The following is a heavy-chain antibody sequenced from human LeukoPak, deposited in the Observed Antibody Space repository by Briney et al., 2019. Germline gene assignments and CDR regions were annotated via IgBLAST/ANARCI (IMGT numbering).Heavy chain of an antibody. D-gene: IGHD1-26*01. CDR2: INTNTGNP. V-gene: IGHV7-4-1*02. CDR3: ARGRSGSYYELHYFDY. J-gene: IGHJ4*02. CDR1: GYTFTSYA. Sequence: VASVKVSCKASGYTFTSYAMNWVRQAPGQGLEWMGLINTNTGNPTYAQGFTGRFVFSLDTSVSTAYLQISSLKAEDTAVYYCARGRSGSYYELHYFDYWGQGTLVTVSS.